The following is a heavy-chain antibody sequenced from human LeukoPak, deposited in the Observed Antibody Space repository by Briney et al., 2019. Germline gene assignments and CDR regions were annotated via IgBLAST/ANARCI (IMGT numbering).Heavy chain of an antibody. CDR2: IYSGGST. CDR1: GFTVSSNY. V-gene: IGHV3-66*01. CDR3: AKDLTPPDYDSSGYGAFDI. Sequence: PGGSLRLSCAASGFTVSSNYMSWVRQAPGKRLEWVSVIYSGGSTYYADSVKGRFTISRDNSKNTLYLQMNSLRAEDTAVYYCAKDLTPPDYDSSGYGAFDIWGQGTMVTASS. D-gene: IGHD3-22*01. J-gene: IGHJ3*02.